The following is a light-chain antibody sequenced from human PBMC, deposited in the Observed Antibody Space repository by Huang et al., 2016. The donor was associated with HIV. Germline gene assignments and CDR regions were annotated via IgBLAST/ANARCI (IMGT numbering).Light chain of an antibody. J-gene: IGKJ1*01. Sequence: EIVLTQSPGTLSLSPGDRATLSCRARQNINNNVLAWYQQKPGQAPRLLIYGASSRATGVPDSFSGSGSGTDFTLTISRLEPEDFAVYYCHQYGDSRGTFGQGTKVEIK. V-gene: IGKV3-20*01. CDR3: HQYGDSRGT. CDR1: QNINNNV. CDR2: GAS.